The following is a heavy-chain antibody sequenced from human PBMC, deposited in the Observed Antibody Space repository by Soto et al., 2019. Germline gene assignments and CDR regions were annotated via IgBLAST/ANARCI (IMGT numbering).Heavy chain of an antibody. J-gene: IGHJ4*02. CDR2: ISANGGGT. D-gene: IGHD6-6*01. Sequence: EVQLWESGGGLVQPGGSLRLSCAASGFIFNNYAMTWVRQGPGKGLEWVSAISANGGGTYYTDSVKGRFTISRDNSKNMLYLQMNSLRAEDTAIYYCAKAPYSSSPEFDYWGQGALVTVSS. CDR1: GFIFNNYA. V-gene: IGHV3-23*01. CDR3: AKAPYSSSPEFDY.